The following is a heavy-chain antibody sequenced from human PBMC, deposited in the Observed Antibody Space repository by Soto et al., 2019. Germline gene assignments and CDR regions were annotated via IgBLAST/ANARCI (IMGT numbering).Heavy chain of an antibody. D-gene: IGHD3-16*01. CDR3: AKDGYYYIWGSYCLRGYYYYYYMDV. CDR2: ISYDGSNK. V-gene: IGHV3-30*18. J-gene: IGHJ6*03. CDR1: GFTFSSYG. Sequence: QVQLVESGGGVVQPGRSLRLSCAASGFTFSSYGMHWVRQAPGKGLEWVAVISYDGSNKYYADSVKGRFTISRDNSKNTLYLQINSLRAEDTAVYYCAKDGYYYIWGSYCLRGYYYYYYMDVWGKGTTVTVSS.